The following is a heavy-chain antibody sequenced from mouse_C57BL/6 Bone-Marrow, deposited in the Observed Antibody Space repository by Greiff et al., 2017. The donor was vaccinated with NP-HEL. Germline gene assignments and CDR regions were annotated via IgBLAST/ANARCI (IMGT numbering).Heavy chain of an antibody. Sequence: VQLQQPGAELVMPGASVKLSCKASGYTFTSYWMHWVKQRPGQGLEWIGEIEPSDSYTNYNQKFKGKSTLTVDKSSSTAYMQLSSLTSEDSAVYYCARHGPIYYDYDVDAMDYWGQGTSVTVSS. J-gene: IGHJ4*01. CDR3: ARHGPIYYDYDVDAMDY. V-gene: IGHV1-69*01. CDR1: GYTFTSYW. D-gene: IGHD2-4*01. CDR2: IEPSDSYT.